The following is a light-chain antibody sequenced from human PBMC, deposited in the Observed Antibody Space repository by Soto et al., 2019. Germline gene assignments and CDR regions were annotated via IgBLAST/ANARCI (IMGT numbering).Light chain of an antibody. CDR2: DVT. Sequence: QSVLTQPRSVSGSPGQSVTISCTGTSSDVGRYTYVSWYQQHPGKAPKLLISDVTKRPSGVPDRFSGSKSGNTASLTISRLQAEDEADYYCVSYAGGTYVFGTGTKLTVL. V-gene: IGLV2-11*01. CDR3: VSYAGGTYV. CDR1: SSDVGRYTY. J-gene: IGLJ1*01.